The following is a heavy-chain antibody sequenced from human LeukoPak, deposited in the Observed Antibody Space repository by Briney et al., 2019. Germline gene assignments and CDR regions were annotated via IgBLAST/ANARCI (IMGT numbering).Heavy chain of an antibody. D-gene: IGHD6-13*01. Sequence: GGSLRLSCAASGFTFSSYAMSWVRQAPGKGLEWVAVIWYDGSNKYYADSVKGRFTISRDNSKNTLYLQMNSLRAEDTAVYYCARDHGSWYYYYGMDVWGQGTTVTVSS. CDR3: ARDHGSWYYYYGMDV. CDR2: IWYDGSNK. CDR1: GFTFSSYA. V-gene: IGHV3-33*08. J-gene: IGHJ6*02.